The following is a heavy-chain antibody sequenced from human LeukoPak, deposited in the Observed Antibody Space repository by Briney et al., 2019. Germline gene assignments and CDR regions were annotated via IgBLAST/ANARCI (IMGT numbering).Heavy chain of an antibody. D-gene: IGHD5-12*01. CDR3: AKNVHVDIVATDWSLGY. Sequence: PGGSLRLSCAASGFTFSSYAMSWVRQAPGKGLEWVSAISGSGGSTYYADSVKGRFTISRDNSKNTLYLQMNSLRAEDTAVYYCAKNVHVDIVATDWSLGYWGQGTLVTVSS. V-gene: IGHV3-23*01. CDR1: GFTFSSYA. CDR2: ISGSGGST. J-gene: IGHJ4*02.